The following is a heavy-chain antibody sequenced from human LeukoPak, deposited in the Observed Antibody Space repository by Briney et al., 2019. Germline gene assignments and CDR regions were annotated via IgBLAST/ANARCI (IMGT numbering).Heavy chain of an antibody. J-gene: IGHJ6*02. Sequence: PGGSLRLSCAASGFTFSSYEMNWVRQAPGKGLEWVSYISSSGSTIYRADSVKGRFTISRDNAKNSLYLQMNSLRADDTAVYYCARGLTNYYYSGMDVWGQGTTVTVSS. CDR3: ARGLTNYYYSGMDV. D-gene: IGHD6-19*01. V-gene: IGHV3-48*03. CDR1: GFTFSSYE. CDR2: ISSSGSTI.